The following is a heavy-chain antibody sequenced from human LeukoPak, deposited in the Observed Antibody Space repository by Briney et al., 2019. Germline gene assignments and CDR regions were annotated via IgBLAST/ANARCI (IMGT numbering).Heavy chain of an antibody. D-gene: IGHD3-22*01. J-gene: IGHJ1*01. V-gene: IGHV4-39*01. CDR2: IYYSGST. CDR3: ARHAYDSSGYYQNEYFQH. Sequence: SETLSLTCTVSGGSISSSSYYWGWIRQPPGKGLEWSGSIYYSGSTYYNPSLKSRVTISVDTSKNQFSLKLSSVTAADTAVYYCARHAYDSSGYYQNEYFQHWGQGTLVTVSS. CDR1: GGSISSSSYY.